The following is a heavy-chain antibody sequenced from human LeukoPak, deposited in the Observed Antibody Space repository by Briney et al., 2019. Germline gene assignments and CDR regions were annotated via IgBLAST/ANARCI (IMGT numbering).Heavy chain of an antibody. D-gene: IGHD1-7*01. J-gene: IGHJ5*02. CDR1: GFTFSSYS. CDR3: ARDHITGTTYWFDP. V-gene: IGHV3-21*01. CDR2: ISSSSSYI. Sequence: GGSLRLSCAASGFTFSSYSMNWVRQAPGKGLEWVSSISSSSSYIYYADSVEGRFTISRDNAKNSLYLQMNSLRAEDTAVYYCARDHITGTTYWFDPWGQGTLVTVSS.